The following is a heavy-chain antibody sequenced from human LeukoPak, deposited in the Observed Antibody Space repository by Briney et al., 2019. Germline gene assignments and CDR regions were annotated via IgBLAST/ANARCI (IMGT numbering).Heavy chain of an antibody. D-gene: IGHD3-22*01. CDR3: ARGSYYYDSSGYSGY. CDR1: GYTFTSYY. Sequence: ASVTVSCMASGYTFTSYYMHWVRQAPGQGLAWMGIINPSGGSTSYAQKFQGRVTMTRNTYISTAYMELSSLRSEDTAVYYCARGSYYYDSSGYSGYWGQGTLVTVSS. V-gene: IGHV1-46*01. CDR2: INPSGGST. J-gene: IGHJ4*02.